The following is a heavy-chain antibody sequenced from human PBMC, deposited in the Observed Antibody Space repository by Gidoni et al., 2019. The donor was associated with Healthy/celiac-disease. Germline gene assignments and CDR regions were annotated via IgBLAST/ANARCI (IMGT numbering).Heavy chain of an antibody. D-gene: IGHD6-13*01. CDR1: GFTFSNAW. Sequence: EVQLVESGGGLVKPGGSLRLSCAASGFTFSNAWMSWVRQAPGKGLEWVGRIKSKTDGGTTDYAAPVKGRFTISRDDSKNTLSLQMNSLKTEDTAVYYCTTEIAATGRGYGMDVWGKGTTVTVSS. V-gene: IGHV3-15*01. CDR3: TTEIAATGRGYGMDV. J-gene: IGHJ6*04. CDR2: IKSKTDGGTT.